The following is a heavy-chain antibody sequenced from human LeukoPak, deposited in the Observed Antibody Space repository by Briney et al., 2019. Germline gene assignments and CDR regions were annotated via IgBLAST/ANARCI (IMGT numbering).Heavy chain of an antibody. CDR3: ARAATAYDSSGYYYY. Sequence: ASVKVSCKASGYAFTSYGISWVRQAPGQGLEWMGWISAYNGNTNYAQKLQGRVTMTTDTSTSTAYMELRSLRSDDTAVYYCARAATAYDSSGYYYYWGQGTLVTVSS. D-gene: IGHD3-22*01. CDR1: GYAFTSYG. V-gene: IGHV1-18*01. CDR2: ISAYNGNT. J-gene: IGHJ4*02.